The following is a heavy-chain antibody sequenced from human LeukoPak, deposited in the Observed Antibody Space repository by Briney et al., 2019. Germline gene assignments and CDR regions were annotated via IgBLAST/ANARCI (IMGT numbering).Heavy chain of an antibody. Sequence: PSETLSLTCTVSGVSISSASYYWSWIRQPAGKGLEWIGRIYISGSTNYKSSLESRVTISLDTSKNQFSLKLSSVTAADTAVYYCAREREGPYGYLDYWGQGTLVIVSS. D-gene: IGHD4-17*01. J-gene: IGHJ4*02. CDR1: GVSISSASYY. CDR2: IYISGST. V-gene: IGHV4-61*02. CDR3: AREREGPYGYLDY.